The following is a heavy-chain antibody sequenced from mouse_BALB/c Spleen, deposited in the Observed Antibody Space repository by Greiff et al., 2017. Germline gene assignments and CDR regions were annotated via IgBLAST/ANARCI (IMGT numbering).Heavy chain of an antibody. CDR1: GFTFSSYA. CDR2: ISSGGSYT. J-gene: IGHJ2*01. Sequence: EVHLVESGGGLVKPGGSLKLSCAASGFTFSSYAMSWVRQTPEKRLEWVATISSGGSYTYYPDSVKGRFTISRDNAKNTLYLQMSSLRSEDTAMYYCARHTGYDGTVYWGQGTTLTVSS. V-gene: IGHV5-9-3*01. D-gene: IGHD2-2*01. CDR3: ARHTGYDGTVY.